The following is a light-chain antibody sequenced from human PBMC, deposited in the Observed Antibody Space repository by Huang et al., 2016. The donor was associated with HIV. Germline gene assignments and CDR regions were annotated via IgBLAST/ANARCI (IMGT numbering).Light chain of an antibody. CDR3: QQRTKWPPVLT. V-gene: IGKV3-11*01. J-gene: IGKJ4*01. Sequence: EIVLTQSPATLSLSPGDRATPFCSASQSVGVYLAWYQQKPGQATRLLIFEASNRATGIPDRFSGSGSGTDFTLTIDSLQPDDFAIYYCQQRTKWPPVLTFGGGTRVEIK. CDR2: EAS. CDR1: QSVGVY.